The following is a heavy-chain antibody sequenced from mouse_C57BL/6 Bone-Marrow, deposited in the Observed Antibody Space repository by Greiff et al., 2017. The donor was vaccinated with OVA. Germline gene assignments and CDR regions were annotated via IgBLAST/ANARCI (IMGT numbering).Heavy chain of an antibody. CDR2: SRNKANDYTT. Sequence: EVHLVESGGGLVQSGRSLRLSCATSGFTFSDFYMEWVRQAPGKGLEWIAASRNKANDYTTEYSASVKGRFIVSRDTSQSILYLQMNALRAEDTAIYYCARDGDYYGSGFAYWGQGTLVTVSA. V-gene: IGHV7-1*01. CDR3: ARDGDYYGSGFAY. CDR1: GFTFSDFY. J-gene: IGHJ3*01. D-gene: IGHD1-1*01.